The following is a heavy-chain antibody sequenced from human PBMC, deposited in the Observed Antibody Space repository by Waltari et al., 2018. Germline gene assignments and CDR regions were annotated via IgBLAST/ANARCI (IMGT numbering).Heavy chain of an antibody. CDR2: IRYDGSNK. D-gene: IGHD3-22*01. CDR3: AKDYYDSSGYDY. J-gene: IGHJ4*02. Sequence: VQLVESGGGVVQPGGSLRLSCAASGFTFSSYGMHWVRQAPGKGLELVAFIRYDGSNKYYADSVKGRFTISRDNSKNTLYRQMNSLRAEDTAVYYCAKDYYDSSGYDYWGQGTLVTVSS. CDR1: GFTFSSYG. V-gene: IGHV3-30*02.